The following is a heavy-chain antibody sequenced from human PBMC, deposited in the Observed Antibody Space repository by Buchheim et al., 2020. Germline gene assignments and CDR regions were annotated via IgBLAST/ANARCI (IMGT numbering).Heavy chain of an antibody. CDR2: IWYDGSNK. CDR1: GFTFSSYG. V-gene: IGHV3-33*01. J-gene: IGHJ6*02. D-gene: IGHD3-3*01. CDR3: ARGDDFWGGEPNDGMDV. Sequence: QVQLVESGGGVVQPGRSLRLSCAASGFTFSSYGLHWVRQAPGKGLEWVAVIWYDGSNKYYADSVKGRFTISRDNSKNTLYLQMNSLRAEDTAVYYCARGDDFWGGEPNDGMDVWGQGTT.